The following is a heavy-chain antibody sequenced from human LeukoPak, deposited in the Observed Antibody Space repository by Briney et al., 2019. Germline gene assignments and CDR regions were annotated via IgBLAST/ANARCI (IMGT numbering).Heavy chain of an antibody. D-gene: IGHD6-13*01. V-gene: IGHV3-9*01. CDR3: AKDISLGFRWSTFDF. Sequence: PGGSLRLSCAASGFTFDDYAMHWVRQGPGKGLEWVSGISWNSGSIGYADSVKGRFTISRDNAKNSLYLQMNSLRAEDTAFYYCAKDISLGFRWSTFDFWGQGTLVTVSS. CDR1: GFTFDDYA. CDR2: ISWNSGSI. J-gene: IGHJ4*02.